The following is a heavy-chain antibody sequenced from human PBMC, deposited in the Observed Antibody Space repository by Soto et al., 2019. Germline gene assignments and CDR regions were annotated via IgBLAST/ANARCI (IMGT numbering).Heavy chain of an antibody. Sequence: QVQLVQSGAEVKKPGASVKVSCKASGYTFTSYDINWVRQATGQGLEWMGWMSPNSGNTGYAQKFQGRVTMTRNTSISTAYMELSSRGYEYKAVYYCAGLLGDSYGSGGFGPWGQGTLVTVSS. V-gene: IGHV1-8*01. CDR3: AGLLGDSYGSGGFGP. CDR1: GYTFTSYD. CDR2: MSPNSGNT. D-gene: IGHD5-18*01. J-gene: IGHJ5*02.